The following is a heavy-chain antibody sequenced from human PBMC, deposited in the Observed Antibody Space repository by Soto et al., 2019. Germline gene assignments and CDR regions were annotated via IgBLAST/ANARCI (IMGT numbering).Heavy chain of an antibody. J-gene: IGHJ6*02. V-gene: IGHV3-48*03. CDR2: ISSSGSTI. CDR1: GFTFSSYE. Sequence: QTGGSLRLSCAASGFTFSSYEMNWVRQAPGKGLEWVSYISSSGSTIYYADSVKGRFTISRDNAKNSLYLQMNSLRAEDTAVYYCARVIDGMDVWGQGTTVTVSS. CDR3: ARVIDGMDV.